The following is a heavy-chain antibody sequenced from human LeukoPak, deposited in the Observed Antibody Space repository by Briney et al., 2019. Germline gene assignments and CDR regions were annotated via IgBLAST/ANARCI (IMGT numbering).Heavy chain of an antibody. CDR3: ARALSGYYSYFDL. Sequence: GGSLRLSCAASGFTVSSNYMSWVRQAPGKGLEWVSVIYSGGSTYYADSVKGRFSISRDNSKNTLYLQMNSLRAEDTAVYYCARALSGYYSYFDLWGRGTLVTVSS. CDR2: IYSGGST. J-gene: IGHJ2*01. D-gene: IGHD3-22*01. CDR1: GFTVSSNY. V-gene: IGHV3-66*01.